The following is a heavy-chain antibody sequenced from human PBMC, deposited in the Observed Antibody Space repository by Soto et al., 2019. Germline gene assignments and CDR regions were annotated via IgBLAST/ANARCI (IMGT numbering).Heavy chain of an antibody. J-gene: IGHJ4*02. V-gene: IGHV3-15*01. D-gene: IGHD6-19*01. CDR3: RTQWRD. Sequence: LSLSCSAVGGVFRTAWMSRVRQAPGKGLEWVGLIKKKADGGTTDYAAPLKGRFTISRDDSKNTLYLQMSSLKTEDTAVYYCRTQWRDWGQGTLVT. CDR1: GGVFRTAW. CDR2: IKKKADGGTT.